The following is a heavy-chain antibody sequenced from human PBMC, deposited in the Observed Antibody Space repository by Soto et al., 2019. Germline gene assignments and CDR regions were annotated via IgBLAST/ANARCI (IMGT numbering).Heavy chain of an antibody. CDR2: TYYKSKWNN. CDR3: TGVTWFRGMDV. V-gene: IGHV6-1*01. Sequence: SQTLSLTCVISGDSVSSNSAGWNWIRQSPSRGLEWLGRTYYKSKWNNDYALSVKSRITINPDTSKNQFSLHLYSVTPEDTAVYYCTGVTWFRGMDVWGQGTPVTVSS. CDR1: GDSVSSNSAG. J-gene: IGHJ6*02. D-gene: IGHD3-10*01.